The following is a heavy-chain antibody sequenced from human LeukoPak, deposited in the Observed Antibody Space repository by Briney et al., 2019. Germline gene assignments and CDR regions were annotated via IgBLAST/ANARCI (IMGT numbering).Heavy chain of an antibody. CDR1: GGSISSSSYS. CDR3: ARDGDDYSNYDDWFDP. V-gene: IGHV4-39*07. Sequence: SETLSLTCTVSGGSISSSSYSWGWIRQPPGKGLEWIGSIYYSGSTYYNPSLKSRVTISVDTSKNQFSLKLSSVTAADTAVYYCARDGDDYSNYDDWFDPWGQGTLVTVSS. D-gene: IGHD4-11*01. J-gene: IGHJ5*02. CDR2: IYYSGST.